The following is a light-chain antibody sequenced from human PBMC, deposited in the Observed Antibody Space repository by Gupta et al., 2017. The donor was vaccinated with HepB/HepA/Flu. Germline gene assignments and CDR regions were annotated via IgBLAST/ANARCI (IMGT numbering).Light chain of an antibody. Sequence: ESVLTQSPATMYLSRGERATLSCRASQSVSSYLAWYQQKPGQAPRLLIYDASNRATGIPARFSGSGSGTDFTLTISSLEPEDFAVYYCQQRSNWTWTFGQGTKVEIK. J-gene: IGKJ1*01. V-gene: IGKV3-11*01. CDR3: QQRSNWTWT. CDR1: QSVSSY. CDR2: DAS.